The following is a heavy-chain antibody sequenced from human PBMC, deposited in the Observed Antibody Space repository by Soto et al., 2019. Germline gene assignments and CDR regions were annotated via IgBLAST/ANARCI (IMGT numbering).Heavy chain of an antibody. CDR3: ARDRGSGYFDY. CDR2: IWFDGSNK. Sequence: QVQLVESGGGVVQPGRSLRLSCAASGFTFSTFGMHWVRQAPGKGLEWVALIWFDGSNKNYAESVKGRFTISRDNSKNTLYRQMNSLRAEDTAVYYCARDRGSGYFDYWGQGTLVTVSS. V-gene: IGHV3-33*01. CDR1: GFTFSTFG. J-gene: IGHJ4*02.